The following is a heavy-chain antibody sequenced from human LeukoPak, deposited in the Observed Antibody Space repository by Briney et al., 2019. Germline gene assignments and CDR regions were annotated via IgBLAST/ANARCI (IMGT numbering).Heavy chain of an antibody. CDR2: VSWNSGSI. D-gene: IGHD1-26*01. CDR3: AKAGGGSGSYSDAFDI. V-gene: IGHV3-9*03. CDR1: GFTFDDYA. Sequence: PGRSLRLSXAASGFTFDDYAMHWVRQAPGKGLEWVPGVSWNSGSIGYADSVKGRFTISRDNAKNSLYLQMNSLRAEDMALYYCAKAGGGSGSYSDAFDIWGQGTMVTVSS. J-gene: IGHJ3*02.